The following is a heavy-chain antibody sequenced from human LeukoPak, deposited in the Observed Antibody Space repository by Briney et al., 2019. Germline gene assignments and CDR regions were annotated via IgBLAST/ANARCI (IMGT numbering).Heavy chain of an antibody. V-gene: IGHV3-30*04. Sequence: GGSLRLSCAASGFTFSSYAMHWVRQAPGKGLEWVAVISYDGSNKYYADSVKGRFTISRDNSKNTLYLQMNSLRAEDTAVYYCARDPPYCSSTSCYSGIDYWGQGTLVTVSS. D-gene: IGHD2-2*01. CDR3: ARDPPYCSSTSCYSGIDY. CDR2: ISYDGSNK. J-gene: IGHJ4*02. CDR1: GFTFSSYA.